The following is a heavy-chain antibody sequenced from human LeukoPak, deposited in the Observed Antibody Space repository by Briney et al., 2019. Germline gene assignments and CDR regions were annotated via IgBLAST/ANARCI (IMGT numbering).Heavy chain of an antibody. CDR3: ATVKYDYGDPVGWFDP. V-gene: IGHV3-23*01. J-gene: IGHJ5*02. Sequence: GGSLRLSCAASGFPFSASAMTWVRQAPGKGLEWVSHILSTGTTYYADSMRGRFTIFRDNSKNTLYLLMTSLRADDTAVYYCATVKYDYGDPVGWFDPWGQGTLVTVSS. D-gene: IGHD4-17*01. CDR1: GFPFSASA. CDR2: ILSTGTT.